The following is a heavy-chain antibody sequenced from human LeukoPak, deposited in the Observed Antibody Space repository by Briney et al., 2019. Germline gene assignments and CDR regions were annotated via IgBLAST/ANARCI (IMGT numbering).Heavy chain of an antibody. Sequence: PGGSLRLSCAASGFTFSSYSMNWVRQAPGKGLEWVSSISSSSSYIYYADSVKGRFTISRDNAKNSLYLQMNSLRAEDTAVYYCARDQSGYSYGYYFDYWGQGTLVTVSS. V-gene: IGHV3-21*01. CDR3: ARDQSGYSYGYYFDY. CDR1: GFTFSSYS. CDR2: ISSSSSYI. J-gene: IGHJ4*02. D-gene: IGHD5-18*01.